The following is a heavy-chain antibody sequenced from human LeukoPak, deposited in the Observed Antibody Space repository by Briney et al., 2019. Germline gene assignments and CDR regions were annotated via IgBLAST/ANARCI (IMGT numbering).Heavy chain of an antibody. CDR3: ARGRRGYSYGFTAFDI. V-gene: IGHV4-61*01. D-gene: IGHD5-18*01. J-gene: IGHJ3*02. CDR1: GYSISSGYY. Sequence: PSETLSLTCTVSGYSISSGYYWSWIRQPPGKGLERIGYIYYSGNTNYNPSLKSRVTISVDTSKNQFSLKLSSVTAADTAVYYCARGRRGYSYGFTAFDIWGQGTMVTVSS. CDR2: IYYSGNT.